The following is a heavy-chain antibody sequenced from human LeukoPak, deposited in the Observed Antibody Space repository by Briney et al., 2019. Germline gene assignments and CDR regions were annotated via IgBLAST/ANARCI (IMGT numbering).Heavy chain of an antibody. Sequence: RGESLKISCEGSGYRFSNYWIGWVRQMPGKGLEWMGIIYPGDSDTRYSPSFQGQVTISADKSISTAYLQWSSLKASDTAMYYCARQGYSYAPFDYWGQGTLVTVSS. V-gene: IGHV5-51*01. CDR2: IYPGDSDT. J-gene: IGHJ4*02. D-gene: IGHD5-18*01. CDR1: GYRFSNYW. CDR3: ARQGYSYAPFDY.